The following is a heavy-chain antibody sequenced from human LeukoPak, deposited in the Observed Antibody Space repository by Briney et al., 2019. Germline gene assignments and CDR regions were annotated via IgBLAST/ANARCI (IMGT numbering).Heavy chain of an antibody. V-gene: IGHV3-21*01. J-gene: IGHJ3*02. Sequence: KPGGSLRLSCAASGFTFSSYSMNWVRQAPGKGLEWVSSISSSSYIYYADSVKGRFTISRDNAKNSLYLQMNSLRAEDTAVYYCARDADVLRFLEWSHDAFDIWGQGTMVTVSS. D-gene: IGHD3-3*01. CDR3: ARDADVLRFLEWSHDAFDI. CDR1: GFTFSSYS. CDR2: ISSSSYI.